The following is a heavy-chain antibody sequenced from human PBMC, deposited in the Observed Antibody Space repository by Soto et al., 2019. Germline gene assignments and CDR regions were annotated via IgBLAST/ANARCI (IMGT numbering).Heavy chain of an antibody. CDR3: ARVSRRNTFDV. V-gene: IGHV3-7*01. Sequence: EVQVVESGGGLVQPGGSLRLSCAASGFTFNSYWMTWVRQAPGKGLEWVANINTDGSQKHSVDSVKGRFTFSRDNGKNSLYLQMSSLRVEDTAVYYRARVSRRNTFDVWGQGTMVTVS. CDR2: INTDGSQK. CDR1: GFTFNSYW. J-gene: IGHJ3*01.